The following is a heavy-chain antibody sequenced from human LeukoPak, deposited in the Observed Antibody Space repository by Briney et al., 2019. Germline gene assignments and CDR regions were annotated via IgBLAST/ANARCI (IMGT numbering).Heavy chain of an antibody. CDR3: VKDSGSYYFDY. CDR2: IWYDGNIK. Sequence: GGSLRFSCAASGFPFSRYGMHWVRQAPGKGLEWMTFIWYDGNIKYYADSVKGRFTISRDNSKNTVSLQMDSLRADDTAVYSCVKDSGSYYFDYWGQGALVTVSS. CDR1: GFPFSRYG. J-gene: IGHJ4*02. D-gene: IGHD3-10*01. V-gene: IGHV3-30*02.